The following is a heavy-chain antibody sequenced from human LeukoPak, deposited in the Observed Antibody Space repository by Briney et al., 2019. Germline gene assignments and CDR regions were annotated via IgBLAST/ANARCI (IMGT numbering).Heavy chain of an antibody. CDR2: ISGGGGST. J-gene: IGHJ4*02. D-gene: IGHD6-19*01. Sequence: GGSLRLSCAASGFTFSNYAMNWVRQAPGKGLEWVSTISGGGGSTYYADSVQGRFTISRDNSKNTLYLQMSSLRAEDTAVYYCAKGWGSGWIFDYWGQGTLATVSS. CDR1: GFTFSNYA. CDR3: AKGWGSGWIFDY. V-gene: IGHV3-23*01.